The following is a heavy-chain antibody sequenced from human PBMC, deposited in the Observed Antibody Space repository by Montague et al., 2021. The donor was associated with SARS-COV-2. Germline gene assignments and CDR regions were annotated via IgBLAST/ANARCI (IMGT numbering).Heavy chain of an antibody. D-gene: IGHD6-13*01. CDR2: TYYRSMWKS. CDR3: VRGIEAAGSYDY. Sequence: CVISGDSVSSNSATWNWIRRSPSRGLEWLGRTYYRSMWKSDYARSVKSRIAINPDTSKNQFSLQLSSVTPEDTALYYCVRGIEAAGSYDYWGQGTLVTVSS. V-gene: IGHV6-1*01. CDR1: GDSVSSNSAT. J-gene: IGHJ4*02.